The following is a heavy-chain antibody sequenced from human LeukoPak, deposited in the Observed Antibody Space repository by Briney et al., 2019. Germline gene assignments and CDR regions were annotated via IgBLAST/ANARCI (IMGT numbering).Heavy chain of an antibody. J-gene: IGHJ4*02. V-gene: IGHV4-34*01. D-gene: IGHD6-13*01. CDR1: GGSFSGYY. CDR2: INHSGST. Sequence: SETLSLTCAVYGGSFSGYYWSWIRQPPGKGLEWIGEINHSGSTNYNPSLKSRVTISVDTSKNQFSLKLSSVTVADTAVYYCARDSSSPDYWGQGTLVTVSS. CDR3: ARDSSSPDY.